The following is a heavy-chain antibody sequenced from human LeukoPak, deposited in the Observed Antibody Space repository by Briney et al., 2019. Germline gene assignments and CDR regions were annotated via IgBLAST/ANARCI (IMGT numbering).Heavy chain of an antibody. J-gene: IGHJ5*02. CDR3: AKGSGSGWYGWFAL. CDR1: GFTFSGYA. D-gene: IGHD6-19*01. CDR2: IEASGGAT. Sequence: PGESLRLSCAASGFTFSGYAMYWVRQAPGKGLEWVSSIEASGGATYYADSVKGRFTISRDNSKNTFYLQMNSLRAEDTALYYCAKGSGSGWYGWFALWGQGTLVTVSS. V-gene: IGHV3-23*01.